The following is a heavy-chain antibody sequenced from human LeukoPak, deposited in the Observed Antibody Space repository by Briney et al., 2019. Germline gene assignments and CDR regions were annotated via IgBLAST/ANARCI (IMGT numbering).Heavy chain of an antibody. J-gene: IGHJ4*02. CDR2: ISYDGSNK. V-gene: IGHV3-30*18. Sequence: GGSLRLSCAASGFTFSDAWMSWVRQAPGKGLEWVAVISYDGSNKYYADSVKGRFTISRDNSKNTLYLQMNSLRAEDTAVYYCAKVGDYGLPDFDYWGQGTLVTVSS. CDR3: AKVGDYGLPDFDY. CDR1: GFTFSDAW. D-gene: IGHD4-17*01.